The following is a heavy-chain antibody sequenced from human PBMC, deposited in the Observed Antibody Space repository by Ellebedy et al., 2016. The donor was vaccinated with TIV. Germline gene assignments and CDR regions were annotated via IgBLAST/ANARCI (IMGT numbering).Heavy chain of an antibody. CDR1: GFSFISYT. CDR2: ISSGGGII. V-gene: IGHV3-48*02. Sequence: GESLKISXSASGFSFISYTMNWVRQAPGKGLQWVSYISSGGGIIHYADSVKGRFTISRDNAKNALFLQMNNLRDEDTAVYFCTRGTYSSSSNWFDSWGQGTLVAVSS. J-gene: IGHJ5*01. D-gene: IGHD6-6*01. CDR3: TRGTYSSSSNWFDS.